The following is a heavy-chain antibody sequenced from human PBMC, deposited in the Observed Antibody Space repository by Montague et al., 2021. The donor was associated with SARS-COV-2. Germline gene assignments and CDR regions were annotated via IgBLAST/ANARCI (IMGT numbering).Heavy chain of an antibody. J-gene: IGHJ4*02. D-gene: IGHD4-23*01. V-gene: IGHV2-70*01. CDR1: GFSLSTSGMC. Sequence: PALVKPTQTLTLTCTFSGFSLSTSGMCASWIRQPPGKALEWLTLIDWDDDKYYSTPLKTRLTISKDTSKNQVVLTMTNMDPVDTATDYCARSYGTTVVTRDFDYWGQGTLVTVSS. CDR2: IDWDDDK. CDR3: ARSYGTTVVTRDFDY.